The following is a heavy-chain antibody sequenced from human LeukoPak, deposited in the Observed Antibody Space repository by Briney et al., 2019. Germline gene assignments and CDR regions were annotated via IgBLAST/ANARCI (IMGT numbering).Heavy chain of an antibody. CDR3: ARVTIAARPFTFDY. J-gene: IGHJ4*02. D-gene: IGHD6-6*01. CDR1: GGSISSYY. CDR2: IYYSGST. Sequence: SETLSLTCTVSGGSISSYYWGWIRQPPGKGLEWIGCIYYSGSTNYKPPLKSRVTISVDTSKNAVSLKRSSVTAADTAVYSCARVTIAARPFTFDYWGQGTLVTVSS. V-gene: IGHV4-59*01.